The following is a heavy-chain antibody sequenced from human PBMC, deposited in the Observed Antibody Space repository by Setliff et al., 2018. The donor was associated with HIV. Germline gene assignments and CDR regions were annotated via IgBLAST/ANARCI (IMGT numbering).Heavy chain of an antibody. V-gene: IGHV4-34*01. Sequence: SETLSLTCTLYGASFSGYFWSWISQPPGKGLEWIGEINHAGSTNFNPSLKGRVTISVDMSKRQFSLHLTSVTAADTAVYYCATLSGPVDHWGQGTLVTVSS. CDR2: INHAGST. CDR1: GASFSGYF. CDR3: ATLSGPVDH. D-gene: IGHD3-3*01. J-gene: IGHJ4*02.